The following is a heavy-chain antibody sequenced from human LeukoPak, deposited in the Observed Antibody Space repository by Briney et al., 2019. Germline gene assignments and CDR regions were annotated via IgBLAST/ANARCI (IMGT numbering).Heavy chain of an antibody. CDR1: GYTFTGYY. J-gene: IGHJ5*02. CDR2: INPNSGGT. Sequence: ASVKVSCKASGYTFTGYYMHWVRQAPGQGLEWMGWINPNSGGTNYAQKFQGIVTMTRDTSISTAYMELSSLRAYDTAVYYCPXXXXXXXXXCXXXXXXXXPWGQGTLVTVSS. V-gene: IGHV1-2*02. CDR3: PXXXXXXXXXCXXXXXXXXP.